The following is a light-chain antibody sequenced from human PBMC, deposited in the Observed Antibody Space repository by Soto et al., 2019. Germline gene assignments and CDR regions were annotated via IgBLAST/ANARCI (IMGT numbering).Light chain of an antibody. CDR1: SSDVGGYNY. CDR3: SSYTINNTRQIV. CDR2: DVS. J-gene: IGLJ1*01. V-gene: IGLV2-14*03. Sequence: QSVLTQPASVSGSPGQSITISCTGTSSDVGGYNYVSWYQHHPGKAPKLLIYDVSNRPSGVSNRFSGSKSDNTASLTISGLQPEDEADYYCSSYTINNTRQIVFGTGTEVTVL.